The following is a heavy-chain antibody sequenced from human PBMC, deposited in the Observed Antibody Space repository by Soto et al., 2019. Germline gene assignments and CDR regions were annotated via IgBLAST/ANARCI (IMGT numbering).Heavy chain of an antibody. Sequence: GGSLRLSCAASGFTFSSYGMHWVRQAPGKGLEWVAVIWFDGTNKYYADSVKGRFTISRDNSKNTLYLQMNSLRAEDTAVYYCARVPRVVIGMGEIDYWGQGTLVTVSS. J-gene: IGHJ4*02. CDR1: GFTFSSYG. CDR2: IWFDGTNK. CDR3: ARVPRVVIGMGEIDY. D-gene: IGHD3-3*01. V-gene: IGHV3-33*01.